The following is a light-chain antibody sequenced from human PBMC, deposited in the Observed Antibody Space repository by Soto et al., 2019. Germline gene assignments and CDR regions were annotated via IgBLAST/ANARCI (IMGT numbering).Light chain of an antibody. CDR2: RND. CDR1: GSNIGSNY. V-gene: IGLV1-47*01. J-gene: IGLJ1*01. CDR3: AAWDDSLSGYV. Sequence: QSVLTQPPSASGTPGQRVTISCSGSGSNIGSNYVFWYQHLPGTAPKLLIYRNDQRPSGVPDRFSASKSGTSASLVISGLRSEDEADYYCAAWDDSLSGYVFGTGTKLTVL.